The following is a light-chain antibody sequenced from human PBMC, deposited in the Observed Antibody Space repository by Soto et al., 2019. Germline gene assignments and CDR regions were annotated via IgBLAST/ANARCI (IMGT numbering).Light chain of an antibody. Sequence: QYALTQPASVSGSPGQSITISCTGTSSDVGGYKYVSWYQQHPGKAPKLMIYEVSNRPSGVSNRFSGSKSGNTASLTISGLQAEDEDDYYCRSYTSSSTVVFGVGTKLTVL. CDR1: SSDVGGYKY. CDR2: EVS. CDR3: RSYTSSSTVV. J-gene: IGLJ2*01. V-gene: IGLV2-14*01.